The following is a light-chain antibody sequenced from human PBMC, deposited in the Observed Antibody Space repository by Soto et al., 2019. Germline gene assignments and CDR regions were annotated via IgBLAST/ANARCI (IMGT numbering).Light chain of an antibody. Sequence: DVQMTQSPATLSAFVGDRVTITCRASQTISHWLAWYQHKSGSGPKLLIHEASTLENGVSSRFSGGGSGTEFTLTINSLQPEDCATYFCQQYYNYPLTFGGGTRVEI. CDR3: QQYYNYPLT. CDR2: EAS. V-gene: IGKV1-5*03. J-gene: IGKJ4*01. CDR1: QTISHW.